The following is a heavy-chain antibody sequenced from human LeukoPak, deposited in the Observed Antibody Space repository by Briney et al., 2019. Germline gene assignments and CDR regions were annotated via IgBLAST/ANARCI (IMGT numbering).Heavy chain of an antibody. D-gene: IGHD3-22*01. Sequence: ASVKVSCKASGYTFTSYDINWVRQATGQGLEWMGWMNPNSGNTGYAQQFQGRVTMTRNTSISTAYLELSSLRSEDTAVYYCARVYYYDSSGYYSPVYDYWGQGTLVTVSS. CDR1: GYTFTSYD. V-gene: IGHV1-8*01. CDR3: ARVYYYDSSGYYSPVYDY. J-gene: IGHJ4*02. CDR2: MNPNSGNT.